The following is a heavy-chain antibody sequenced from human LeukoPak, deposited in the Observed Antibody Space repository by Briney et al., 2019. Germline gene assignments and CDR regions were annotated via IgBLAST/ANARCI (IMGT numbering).Heavy chain of an antibody. Sequence: SETLSLTCTVSGGSISSVSYYWSWIRQPAGKGLEWIGRIYTSGSTNYNPSLKSRVTISVDTSKNQLSLKLSSVTAADTAVYYCARVLGYCSSTSCPGGAFDIWGQGTMVTVSS. CDR3: ARVLGYCSSTSCPGGAFDI. D-gene: IGHD2-2*01. J-gene: IGHJ3*02. CDR2: IYTSGST. V-gene: IGHV4-61*02. CDR1: GGSISSVSYY.